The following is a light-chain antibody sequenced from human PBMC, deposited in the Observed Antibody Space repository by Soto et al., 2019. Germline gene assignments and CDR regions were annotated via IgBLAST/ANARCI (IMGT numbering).Light chain of an antibody. CDR1: SSNIGAGYD. Sequence: QSVLTQPPSVSGAPGQRVTISCTGSSSNIGAGYDVHWYHQVPGAAPKLLIYGNTNRPSGVPDRFSGSKSGTSASLAITGLQAEEEADYYCQSYDSSLSGSRVFGGGTKLTVL. CDR3: QSYDSSLSGSRV. J-gene: IGLJ2*01. V-gene: IGLV1-40*01. CDR2: GNT.